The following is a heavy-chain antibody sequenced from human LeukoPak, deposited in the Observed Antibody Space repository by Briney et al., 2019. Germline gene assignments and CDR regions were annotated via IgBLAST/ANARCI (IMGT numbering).Heavy chain of an antibody. J-gene: IGHJ4*02. D-gene: IGHD6-6*01. V-gene: IGHV3-30*02. CDR2: TQHDGNNK. Sequence: PGGSLRLSCAASGFTFSSSGMHWVRQAPGKGLQWVAFTQHDGNNKYYADSVKGRFTISRDNSKNTLYLQMDSLRPEDTAVYYCARGLDSYSSSSYWGQGTLVTVSS. CDR1: GFTFSSSG. CDR3: ARGLDSYSSSSY.